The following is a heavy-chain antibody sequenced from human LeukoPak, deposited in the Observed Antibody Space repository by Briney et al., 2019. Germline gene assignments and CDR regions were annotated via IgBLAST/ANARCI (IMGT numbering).Heavy chain of an antibody. CDR3: AREEVGGFDP. V-gene: IGHV1-69*05. CDR1: GGTFSSYA. Sequence: SVKVSCKASGGTFSSYAISWVRQAPGQGLEWMGGIIPIFGTANYAQKFQGRVTITTDESTSTAHMELSSLRSEDTAVCYCAREEVGGFDPWGQGTLVTVSS. J-gene: IGHJ5*02. CDR2: IIPIFGTA.